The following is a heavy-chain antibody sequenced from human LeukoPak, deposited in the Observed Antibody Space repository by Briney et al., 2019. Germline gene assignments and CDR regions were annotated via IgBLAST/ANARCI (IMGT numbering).Heavy chain of an antibody. CDR2: IYYRGST. D-gene: IGHD4-17*01. CDR1: GGSIISYY. Sequence: SETLSLTCTVSGGSIISYYWSWIRQPPGRGRDWMGNIYYRGSTNYNPSLKSGVTISVDTSKNQFSLKLSSVTAADTAVYYCARTPNYGDYVWFYDYWGQGTLVTVSS. J-gene: IGHJ4*02. V-gene: IGHV4-59*01. CDR3: ARTPNYGDYVWFYDY.